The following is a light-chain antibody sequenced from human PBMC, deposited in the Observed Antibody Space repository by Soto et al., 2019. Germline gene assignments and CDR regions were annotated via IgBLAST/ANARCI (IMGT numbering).Light chain of an antibody. V-gene: IGKV3-20*01. Sequence: IVLTQSPGTLSLSPGERATLSCRASQSVSSAYLAWYQQKPGQAPRLLIFGASSRATGIPDRFSGSGSGTDFTLTINRLEPEDFAVYYCQQFVTSTQTFGQGTKVDIK. CDR3: QQFVTSTQT. CDR2: GAS. CDR1: QSVSSAY. J-gene: IGKJ1*01.